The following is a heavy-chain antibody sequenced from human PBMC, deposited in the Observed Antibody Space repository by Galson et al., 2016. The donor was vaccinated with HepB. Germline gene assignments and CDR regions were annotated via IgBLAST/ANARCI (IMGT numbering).Heavy chain of an antibody. CDR3: ARPGYCSGSSCYVPFDI. J-gene: IGHJ3*02. D-gene: IGHD2-15*01. CDR2: ISTSGTNT. Sequence: SLRLSCAASGFTFGDYYMTWIRQAPGKGLEWVSYISTSGTNTYYADSVKGRFTISRDNAKNTLYLQMSSLRAEDTAVYYCARPGYCSGSSCYVPFDIWGQGTMATVSS. CDR1: GFTFGDYY. V-gene: IGHV3-11*04.